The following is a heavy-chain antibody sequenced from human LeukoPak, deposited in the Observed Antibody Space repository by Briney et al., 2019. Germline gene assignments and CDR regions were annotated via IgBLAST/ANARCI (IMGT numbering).Heavy chain of an antibody. CDR2: ISYDGSNK. CDR3: ARDSTVTTAFGDY. D-gene: IGHD4-17*01. J-gene: IGHJ4*02. CDR1: GFTFSSYA. V-gene: IGHV3-30*04. Sequence: PGGSLRLSCAASGFTFSSYAMHWVRQAPGKGLEWVAVISYDGSNKYYADSVKGRFTISRDNSKNTLYLQMNSLRAEDTAVYYCARDSTVTTAFGDYWGQGTLVTVSS.